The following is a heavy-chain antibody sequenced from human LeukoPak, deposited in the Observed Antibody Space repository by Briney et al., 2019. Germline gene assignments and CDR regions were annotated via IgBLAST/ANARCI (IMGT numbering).Heavy chain of an antibody. V-gene: IGHV1-18*01. CDR1: GYIFTRYG. CDR3: ARDFFYGHCSGLSCFLLDY. Sequence: ASVKVSCKASGYIFTRYGISWVRQAPGQGLEWMGWISAHYSNTNYAQKFQGRLTMTTDTSTNTAYMELRSLRPDDTAVYYCARDFFYGHCSGLSCFLLDYWGQGSLVTVSS. J-gene: IGHJ4*02. CDR2: ISAHYSNT. D-gene: IGHD2-15*01.